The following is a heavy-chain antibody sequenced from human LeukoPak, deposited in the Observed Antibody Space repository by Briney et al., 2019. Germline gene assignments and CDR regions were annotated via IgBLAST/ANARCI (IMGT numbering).Heavy chain of an antibody. J-gene: IGHJ4*02. Sequence: GGSLRLSCAASGFTFSSYAMNWVRQAPGKGLEWVSFISSSSSSIHYADSVKGRFTISRDNAKKSLYLQMNSLRAEDTAIYYCARSLIPYFDYWGQGTLVTASS. D-gene: IGHD2-21*01. V-gene: IGHV3-48*04. CDR1: GFTFSSYA. CDR2: ISSSSSSI. CDR3: ARSLIPYFDY.